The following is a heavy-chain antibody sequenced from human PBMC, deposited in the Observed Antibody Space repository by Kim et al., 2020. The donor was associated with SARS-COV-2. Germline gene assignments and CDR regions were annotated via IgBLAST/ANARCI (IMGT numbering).Heavy chain of an antibody. V-gene: IGHV3-15*01. Sequence: DYAATVKGRFTISRDASKNTLYLQMNSLKTEDTAVYYCTTSSGYYWEGVYWGQGTLVTVSS. D-gene: IGHD3-22*01. CDR3: TTSSGYYWEGVY. J-gene: IGHJ4*02.